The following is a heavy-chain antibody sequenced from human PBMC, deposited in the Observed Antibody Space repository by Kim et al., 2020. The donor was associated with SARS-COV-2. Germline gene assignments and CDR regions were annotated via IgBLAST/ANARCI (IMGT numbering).Heavy chain of an antibody. CDR2: IYYSGST. Sequence: SETLSLTCTVSGGSISSGGYYWSWIRQHPGKGLEWIGYIYYSGSTYYNPSLKSRVTISVDTSKNQFSLKLSSVTAADTAVYYCARVTMVRGVITLDYWGQGTLVTVSS. V-gene: IGHV4-31*03. CDR3: ARVTMVRGVITLDY. J-gene: IGHJ4*02. CDR1: GGSISSGGYY. D-gene: IGHD3-10*01.